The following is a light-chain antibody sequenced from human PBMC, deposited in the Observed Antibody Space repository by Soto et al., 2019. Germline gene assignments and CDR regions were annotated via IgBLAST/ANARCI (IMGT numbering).Light chain of an antibody. J-gene: IGLJ1*01. CDR1: SSNIGAGYD. CDR2: GDT. Sequence: QSVLTQPPSVSGAPGQRVTISCTGSSSNIGAGYDVHWYQQLPGTAPKLLISGDTNRPSGVPDRFSGSKSGASASLAITGLQAEDESDYYCHSYDSSLSGDVFGTGTKLTVL. CDR3: HSYDSSLSGDV. V-gene: IGLV1-40*01.